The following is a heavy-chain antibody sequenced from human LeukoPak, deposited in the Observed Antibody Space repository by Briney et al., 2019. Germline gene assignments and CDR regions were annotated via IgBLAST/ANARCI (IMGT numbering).Heavy chain of an antibody. V-gene: IGHV3-23*01. J-gene: IGHJ4*02. CDR2: ISGGDGST. CDR3: AKSTARPTQFYDFWSAYYKNYYFDY. CDR1: GFTFSTYA. D-gene: IGHD3-3*01. Sequence: GGSLRLSCTASGFTFSTYAMTWVRQAPGKGLEWVSAISGGDGSTYYADSVRGRFTISRDNSKNTLYLQMNSLRAEDTAVYYCAKSTARPTQFYDFWSAYYKNYYFDYWGQGTLVTVSS.